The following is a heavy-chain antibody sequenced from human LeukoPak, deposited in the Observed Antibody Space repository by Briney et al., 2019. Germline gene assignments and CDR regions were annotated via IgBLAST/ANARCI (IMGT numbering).Heavy chain of an antibody. D-gene: IGHD6-19*01. CDR3: ARASYWFESSGHPQHYYFDY. CDR1: GFKFSDYS. CDR2: ISAFSTYV. Sequence: GRSLRLSCAASGFKFSDYSMNWVRQVPGKGLEWVASISAFSTYVYYPDSVKGRFTVSRDNARNSVYLQLDSLRDEDTALYFCARASYWFESSGHPQHYYFDYWGQGTMVVLSS. J-gene: IGHJ4*02. V-gene: IGHV3-21*01.